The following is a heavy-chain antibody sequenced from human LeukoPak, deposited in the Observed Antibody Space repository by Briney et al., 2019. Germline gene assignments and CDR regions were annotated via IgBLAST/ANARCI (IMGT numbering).Heavy chain of an antibody. V-gene: IGHV3-7*03. J-gene: IGHJ6*02. CDR1: GFTFSSYW. D-gene: IGHD3-16*01. CDR3: ARGAGLDV. CDR2: INHNGNVN. Sequence: GGSLGLSCAASGFTFSSYWMNWARQAPGKGLEWVASINHNGNVNYYVDSVKGRFTISRDNAKNSLYLQMSNLRAEDTAVYFCARGAGLDVWGQGATVTVSS.